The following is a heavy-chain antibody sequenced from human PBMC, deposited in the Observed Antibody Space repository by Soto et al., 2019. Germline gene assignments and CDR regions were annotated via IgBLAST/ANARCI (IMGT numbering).Heavy chain of an antibody. V-gene: IGHV3-74*01. CDR3: AKTPPLKDYGGNGEFDY. Sequence: PGGSLRLSCAASGFTFSKYWMYWVRQAPGKGLVWVSRINGDGSSTTYADSVKGRFTISRDNANNALHLQMNSLRAEDTALYYCAKTPPLKDYGGNGEFDYWGQGTLVTV. D-gene: IGHD4-17*01. CDR1: GFTFSKYW. CDR2: INGDGSST. J-gene: IGHJ4*02.